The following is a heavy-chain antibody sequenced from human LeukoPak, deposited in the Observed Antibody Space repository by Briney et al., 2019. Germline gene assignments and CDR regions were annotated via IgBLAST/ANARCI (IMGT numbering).Heavy chain of an antibody. D-gene: IGHD4-17*01. CDR2: IHYSGTT. J-gene: IGHJ4*02. Sequence: PSETLSLSCTLSGGSIDSSSYYRGWIRQAPGKGLEWIGSIHYSGTTYYNPSLKSRVTISIGASSKQFSLKLSSVNAADTAVYYCARHSSRLRHFDFWGQGTLVTVSS. CDR3: ARHSSRLRHFDF. CDR1: GGSIDSSSYY. V-gene: IGHV4-39*01.